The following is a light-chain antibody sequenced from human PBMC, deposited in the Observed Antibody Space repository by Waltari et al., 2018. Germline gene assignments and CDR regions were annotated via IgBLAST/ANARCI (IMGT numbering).Light chain of an antibody. V-gene: IGKV1-39*01. CDR3: QQSDNTPRT. CDR2: AAS. J-gene: IGKJ2*02. Sequence: DIQMTQSPSSLSASVGDRVTITCRASQSVSSYLNWYQQKPGKAPKLLIYAASSLATGIPARFSGSGSGTDFTLTISSLEPEDFAAYYCQQSDNTPRTFGQGTKLEIK. CDR1: QSVSSY.